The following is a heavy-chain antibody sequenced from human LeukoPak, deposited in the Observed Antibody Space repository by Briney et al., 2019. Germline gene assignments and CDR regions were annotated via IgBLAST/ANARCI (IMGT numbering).Heavy chain of an antibody. CDR1: GYTFTSYD. D-gene: IGHD5-24*01. CDR3: AREGYGNLDGYNSKDGIDY. CDR2: ISAYNGNT. Sequence: ASVKVSCKASGYTFTSYDISWVRQAPGQGLEWMGWISAYNGNTNYAQKLQGRVTMTTDTSTSTAYMELRSLRSDDTAVYYCAREGYGNLDGYNSKDGIDYWGQGTLVTVSS. V-gene: IGHV1-18*01. J-gene: IGHJ4*02.